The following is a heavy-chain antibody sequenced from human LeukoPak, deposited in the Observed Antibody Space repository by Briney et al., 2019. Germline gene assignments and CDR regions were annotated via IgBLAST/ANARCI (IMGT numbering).Heavy chain of an antibody. Sequence: PRGSLRLSCAAFGFTFSTYGMNWVRQAPGKGLEWVAFIRYDGSHKQYTDSVKGRFTISRDNSENTVYLQMNSLKPEDTAMYYCAKSEESRYYYDTSSFDHWGQGTLVTVSS. J-gene: IGHJ4*02. CDR2: IRYDGSHK. V-gene: IGHV3-30*02. D-gene: IGHD3-22*01. CDR3: AKSEESRYYYDTSSFDH. CDR1: GFTFSTYG.